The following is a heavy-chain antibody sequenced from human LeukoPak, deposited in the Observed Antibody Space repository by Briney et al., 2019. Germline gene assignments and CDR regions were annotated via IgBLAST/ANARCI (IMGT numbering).Heavy chain of an antibody. V-gene: IGHV1-18*01. CDR2: ISGYSGNT. J-gene: IGHJ4*02. CDR3: ARGGAATGYDY. D-gene: IGHD6-13*01. Sequence: GASVKVSCKASGYTFTSHDISWVRQAPGQGLEWMAWISGYSGNTNYAQKVQGRVTMTTDTSTSTAYMGLRSLRSDDTAVYYCARGGAATGYDYWGQGTLVTVSS. CDR1: GYTFTSHD.